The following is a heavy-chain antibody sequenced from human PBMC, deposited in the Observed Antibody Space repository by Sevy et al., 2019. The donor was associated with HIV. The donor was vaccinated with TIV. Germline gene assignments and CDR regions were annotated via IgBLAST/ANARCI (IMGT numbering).Heavy chain of an antibody. CDR3: ARVPRGQLWYSGSLGGYYYHMDV. Sequence: SETLSLSCSVSGGSVSSGTYYWSWIRQPPGKGLEWIGHIYKTGSTNYKLSLQSRVTISVDTSTNQFSLGLRAVTAADTAVYYCARVPRGQLWYSGSLGGYYYHMDVWGKGTTVTVSS. J-gene: IGHJ6*03. V-gene: IGHV4-61*01. CDR1: GGSVSSGTYY. D-gene: IGHD3-16*01. CDR2: IYKTGST.